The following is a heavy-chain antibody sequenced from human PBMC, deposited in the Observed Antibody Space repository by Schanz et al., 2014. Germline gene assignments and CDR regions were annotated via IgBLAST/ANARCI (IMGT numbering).Heavy chain of an antibody. CDR1: GGSISSTFYY. V-gene: IGHV4-39*01. D-gene: IGHD3-10*01. CDR2: ISYSGST. CDR3: ANSMVRGVRMSDNWFGP. Sequence: QLQLQESGPGLVKPSETLSLTCTVSGGSISSTFYYWGWIRQPPGKGLDWIGTISYSGSTYYNPSQKSRVPIPVDTSKTQFSRKLNSGTAADTAVYYCANSMVRGVRMSDNWFGPWGQGTLVSVSS. J-gene: IGHJ5*02.